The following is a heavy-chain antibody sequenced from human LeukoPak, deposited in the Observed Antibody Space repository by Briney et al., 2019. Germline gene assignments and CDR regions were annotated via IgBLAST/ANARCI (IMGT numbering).Heavy chain of an antibody. J-gene: IGHJ4*02. CDR2: IYTSGST. Sequence: PSETLSLTCTVSGGSISSYYWTWIRQPAGKGLEWIGRIYTSGSTNYNPSLKSRVTISVAKSKNEFSLKVSSVTAADTAVYYCARGASAVSDTHIELWSQGILVTVSS. D-gene: IGHD2-21*01. CDR1: GGSISSYY. V-gene: IGHV4-4*07. CDR3: ARGASAVSDTHIEL.